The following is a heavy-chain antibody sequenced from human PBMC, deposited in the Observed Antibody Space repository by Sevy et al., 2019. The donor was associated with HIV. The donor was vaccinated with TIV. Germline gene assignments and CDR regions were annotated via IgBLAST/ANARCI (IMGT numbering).Heavy chain of an antibody. D-gene: IGHD3-22*01. CDR3: ASLSGYYYASSRYYNTDAFDI. J-gene: IGHJ3*02. V-gene: IGHV1-2*02. Sequence: ASVKVSCKASGYTFTDYFMHWVRQAPGQGLEWMGWINPNSGGTNYAQRFRGRVTMTRDTSISTAYMELSRLRSDDTAVYYCASLSGYYYASSRYYNTDAFDIWGQGTMVTVSS. CDR2: INPNSGGT. CDR1: GYTFTDYF.